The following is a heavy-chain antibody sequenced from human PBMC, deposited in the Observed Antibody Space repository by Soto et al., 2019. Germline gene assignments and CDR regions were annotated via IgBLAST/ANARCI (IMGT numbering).Heavy chain of an antibody. CDR1: GFTFSNNG. Sequence: QVQLVESGGGAVQPGRSLRLSCAASGFTFSNNGIHWVRQAPGKGLEWVAVISSDGITKYYADSVKGRSTISRDNSKNTLFLQMTSLRVEDTAVYYCAMDLYGGSSRFDFWGQGTLVTVSS. V-gene: IGHV3-30*03. CDR3: AMDLYGGSSRFDF. J-gene: IGHJ4*02. D-gene: IGHD2-15*01. CDR2: ISSDGITK.